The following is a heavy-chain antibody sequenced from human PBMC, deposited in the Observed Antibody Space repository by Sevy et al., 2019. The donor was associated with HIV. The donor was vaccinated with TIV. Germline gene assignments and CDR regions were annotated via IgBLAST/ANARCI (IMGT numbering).Heavy chain of an antibody. CDR2: ISWDGGST. V-gene: IGHV3-43*01. CDR3: TKDFRGSGSYYNAYDAFDI. D-gene: IGHD3-10*01. CDR1: GFTFDDYT. J-gene: IGHJ3*02. Sequence: GGSLRLSCAASGFTFDDYTMHWVRQAPGKGLEWVSLISWDGGSTYYADSVKGRFTISRDNSKNSLYLQMNSLRTEDTAFYYCTKDFRGSGSYYNAYDAFDIWGQGTMVTVSS.